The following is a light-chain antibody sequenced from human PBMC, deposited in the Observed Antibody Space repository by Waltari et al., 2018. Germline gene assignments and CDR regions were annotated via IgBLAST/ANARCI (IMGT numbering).Light chain of an antibody. V-gene: IGKV1-5*03. Sequence: DIPMTQSPSTLSASVGDRVTITCRASESISTWLAWYQQKPGKAPKLLIYKASSLESGVPSRFSGSGSGTEFTLTISSLQPDDFATYYCQQYHTYWTFGHGTKVEIK. CDR2: KAS. CDR1: ESISTW. J-gene: IGKJ1*01. CDR3: QQYHTYWT.